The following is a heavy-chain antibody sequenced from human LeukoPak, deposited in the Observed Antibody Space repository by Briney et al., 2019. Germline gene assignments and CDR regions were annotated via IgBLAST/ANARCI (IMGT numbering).Heavy chain of an antibody. D-gene: IGHD2-2*01. Sequence: GGSLRLSCAASGFTFSSYWMHWVRQAPGKGLVWVSRINSDGSSTSYADSVKGRFTISRDNAKNTLYLQMNSLRAEDTAVYYCARDTPAAEYYYYYGMDVWGKGATVTVSS. V-gene: IGHV3-74*01. CDR3: ARDTPAAEYYYYYGMDV. CDR1: GFTFSSYW. J-gene: IGHJ6*04. CDR2: INSDGSST.